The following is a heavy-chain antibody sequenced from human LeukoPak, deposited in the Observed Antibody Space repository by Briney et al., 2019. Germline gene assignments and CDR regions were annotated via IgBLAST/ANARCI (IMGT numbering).Heavy chain of an antibody. Sequence: GGSLRLSCAASGFTFSSSAMSWVRQAPGKGLEWLSTISGGGSTYYADSVKGRFTISRDNSKNTLYLRMKSLRAEDTTVYYCAKGSGWLLPQYFDFWGQGTLVTVSS. CDR1: GFTFSSSA. V-gene: IGHV3-23*01. CDR2: ISGGGST. CDR3: AKGSGWLLPQYFDF. D-gene: IGHD2-21*01. J-gene: IGHJ4*02.